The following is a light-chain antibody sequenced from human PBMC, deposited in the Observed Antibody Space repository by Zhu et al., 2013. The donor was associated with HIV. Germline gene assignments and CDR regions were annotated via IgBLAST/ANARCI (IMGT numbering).Light chain of an antibody. CDR3: LQDYNYPPT. J-gene: IGKJ1*01. CDR2: ATS. V-gene: IGKV1-39*01. CDR1: QTISIY. Sequence: DIQMTQSPSSLSASVGDRVAITCRASQTISIYLNWYQQKPGKAPKLLIYATSTLQSGVPSRFSGSGSGTDFTLTISSLQAEDFATYYCLQDYNYPPTFGQGTKVEVK.